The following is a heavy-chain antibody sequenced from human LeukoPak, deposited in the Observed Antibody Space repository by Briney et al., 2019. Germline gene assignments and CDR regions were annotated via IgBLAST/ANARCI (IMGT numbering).Heavy chain of an antibody. CDR3: AGAAGTKRNPFDY. CDR2: IIPIFGTA. Sequence: GASVTVSFTDSGGTLSSYAISWVRQAPAKGVEWMGGIIPIFGTANYTQKFQGRVTIIADKSTSTAYMELSSLRSEDTAVYYCAGAAGTKRNPFDYWGEGALVTVSS. J-gene: IGHJ4*02. D-gene: IGHD6-19*01. CDR1: GGTLSSYA. V-gene: IGHV1-69*06.